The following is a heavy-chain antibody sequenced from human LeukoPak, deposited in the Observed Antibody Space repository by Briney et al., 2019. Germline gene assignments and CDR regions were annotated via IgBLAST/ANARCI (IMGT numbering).Heavy chain of an antibody. D-gene: IGHD4-17*01. Sequence: GGSLRLSCAASGFTFNSYGMNWVRQAPGKGLEWVAVISDDGSNKYYAESVKGQFTISRDNSKNTPYLQMNSLRAEDTAVYYCARAFSTTAFDYWGQGTLVTVSS. CDR1: GFTFNSYG. J-gene: IGHJ4*02. V-gene: IGHV3-30*03. CDR2: ISDDGSNK. CDR3: ARAFSTTAFDY.